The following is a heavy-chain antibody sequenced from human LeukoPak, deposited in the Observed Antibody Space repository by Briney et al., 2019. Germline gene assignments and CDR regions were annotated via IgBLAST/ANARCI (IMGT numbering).Heavy chain of an antibody. CDR1: GFIFSGYN. CDR3: ASSGSYRFDY. Sequence: PGGSLRLSCAASGFIFSGYNMNWVRQAPGKGLEWVSSISSSSSYTYYADSVKGRFTISRDNAKNSLYLQMNSLRAEDTAVYYCASSGSYRFDYWGQGTLVTVSS. V-gene: IGHV3-21*01. CDR2: ISSSSSYT. D-gene: IGHD1-26*01. J-gene: IGHJ4*02.